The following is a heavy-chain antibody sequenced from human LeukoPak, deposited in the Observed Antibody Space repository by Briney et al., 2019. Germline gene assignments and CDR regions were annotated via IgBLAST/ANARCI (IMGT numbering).Heavy chain of an antibody. V-gene: IGHV3-30*04. CDR3: AKDPYYYDSSGYYYEVDY. Sequence: GGSLRLSCAASGFTFSSYAMHWVRQAPGKGLEWVAVISYDGSNKYYADSVKGRFTISRDNSKNTLYLQMNSLRAEDTAVYYCAKDPYYYDSSGYYYEVDYWGQGTLVTVSS. CDR1: GFTFSSYA. CDR2: ISYDGSNK. J-gene: IGHJ4*02. D-gene: IGHD3-22*01.